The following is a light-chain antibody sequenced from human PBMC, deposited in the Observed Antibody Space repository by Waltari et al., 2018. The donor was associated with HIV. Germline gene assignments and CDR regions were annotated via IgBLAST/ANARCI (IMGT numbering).Light chain of an antibody. J-gene: IGKJ2*01. CDR2: LGS. Sequence: DIVMTQSPLSLPVTPGEPASISCRSSQSLLHSNGYKYLDWYLQKPGQSPHLLIYLGSNRASGVPDRFSGSGSGTDFTLKSTRVEAEDVGVYYCMQALQTPYTFGQGTKLEIK. CDR3: MQALQTPYT. CDR1: QSLLHSNGYKY. V-gene: IGKV2-28*01.